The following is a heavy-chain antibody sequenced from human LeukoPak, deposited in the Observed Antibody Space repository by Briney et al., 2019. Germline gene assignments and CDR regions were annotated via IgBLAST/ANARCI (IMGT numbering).Heavy chain of an antibody. J-gene: IGHJ4*02. CDR2: ISYSGVVK. CDR3: SKDAAALTSGIAASSHEY. V-gene: IGHV3-30*18. Sequence: GGSLRLSCTASGYTFSDYGMHWVRQAPGKGLEWLSVISYSGVVKFYADSVKGRFTISRDNSKNTLYLQMNNLADEDTAVYYCSKDAAALTSGIAASSHEYWGQGTLVTVSS. CDR1: GYTFSDYG. D-gene: IGHD6-25*01.